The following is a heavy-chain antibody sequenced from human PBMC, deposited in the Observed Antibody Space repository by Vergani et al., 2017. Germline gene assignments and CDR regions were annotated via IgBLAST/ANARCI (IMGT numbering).Heavy chain of an antibody. D-gene: IGHD6-19*01. CDR3: SRVSIAVAAPVFDY. Sequence: EVQLVESGGGLVKPGGSLRLSCAASGFTFSSYSMNWVRQAPGKGLEWVSSISSSSSYIYYADSVKGRFTISRDNAKTSLYLQTNSLIAADPAVYYCSRVSIAVAAPVFDYWGQGSLVTVSP. V-gene: IGHV3-21*01. CDR2: ISSSSSYI. J-gene: IGHJ4*02. CDR1: GFTFSSYS.